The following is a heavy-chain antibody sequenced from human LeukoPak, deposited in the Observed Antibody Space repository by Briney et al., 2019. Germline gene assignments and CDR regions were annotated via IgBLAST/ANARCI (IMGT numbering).Heavy chain of an antibody. CDR2: ISYDGSNK. CDR3: AKDLSYYGSGSYLV. D-gene: IGHD3-10*01. Sequence: PGGSLRLSCAASGFTFSSYGMHWVRQAPGKGLEWVAVISYDGSNKYDADSVKGRFTISRDNSKNTLYLQMNSLRAEDTAVYYCAKDLSYYGSGSYLVWGQGTLVTVSS. CDR1: GFTFSSYG. V-gene: IGHV3-30*18. J-gene: IGHJ4*02.